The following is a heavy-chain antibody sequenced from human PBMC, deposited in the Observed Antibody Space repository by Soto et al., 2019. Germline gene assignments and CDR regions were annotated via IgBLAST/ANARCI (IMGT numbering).Heavy chain of an antibody. V-gene: IGHV3-23*01. D-gene: IGHD3-10*01. J-gene: IGHJ5*02. CDR1: GFPLSSTD. CDR2: IDGSGGTT. Sequence: GSLRLSCAASGFPLSSTDMTWVRQAPGKGLEWVSTIDGSGGTTYYADSVKGRFTISRDNSINTVFLQMNSLRADDTALYFCAKNSGWFNTWGQGALVTVSS. CDR3: AKNSGWFNT.